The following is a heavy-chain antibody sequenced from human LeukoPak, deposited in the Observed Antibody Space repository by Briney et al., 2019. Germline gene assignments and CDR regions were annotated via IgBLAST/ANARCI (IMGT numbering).Heavy chain of an antibody. CDR1: GGSISSSDYY. Sequence: SQTLSLTCTVSGGSISSSDYYWSWIRQHPGKGLEWIGYISHSGTTNYDPSLKSRVIILVDTSKNQFSLRLSAVTAADTAVYYCARGALNYSGSTYYLDYWGQGTLVTVSS. CDR2: ISHSGTT. D-gene: IGHD3-10*01. J-gene: IGHJ4*02. CDR3: ARGALNYSGSTYYLDY. V-gene: IGHV4-31*03.